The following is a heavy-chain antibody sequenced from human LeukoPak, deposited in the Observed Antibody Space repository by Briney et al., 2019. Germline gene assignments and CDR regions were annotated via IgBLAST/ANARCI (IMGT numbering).Heavy chain of an antibody. Sequence: GASVKVSCKASGYTFTGYYMHWVRQAPGQGLEWMGWINPNSGGTNYARKFQGRVTMTRDTSISTAYMELSRLRSDDTAVYYCAREGMSGYAFLYYYYYYGMDVWGQGTTVTVSS. V-gene: IGHV1-2*02. J-gene: IGHJ6*02. CDR1: GYTFTGYY. CDR3: AREGMSGYAFLYYYYYYGMDV. CDR2: INPNSGGT. D-gene: IGHD5-12*01.